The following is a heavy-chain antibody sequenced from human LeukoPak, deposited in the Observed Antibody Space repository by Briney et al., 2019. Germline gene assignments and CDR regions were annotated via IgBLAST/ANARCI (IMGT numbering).Heavy chain of an antibody. CDR1: GLRTRNSW. CDR3: VRGSSSF. J-gene: IGHJ4*02. CDR2: IDPDGTDL. Sequence: AGGSLRHSCAVSGLRTRNSWMRWVRQAQGKGLEWVANIDPDGTDLYYMDSVKGRFTVSRDNDKNSLYLQMHSLRVEDTATYYCVRGSSSFWGQRTLVTV. V-gene: IGHV3-7*04. D-gene: IGHD2-2*01.